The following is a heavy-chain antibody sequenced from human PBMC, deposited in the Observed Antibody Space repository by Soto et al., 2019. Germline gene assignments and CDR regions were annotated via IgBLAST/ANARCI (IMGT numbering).Heavy chain of an antibody. CDR2: IYSGGST. V-gene: IGHV3-53*01. D-gene: IGHD3-22*01. CDR3: ARDRYYYHSSGSPRGYFDY. J-gene: IGHJ4*02. Sequence: PGWSLRLSCAASGFTVSSNYMSWVRQAPGKGLEWVSVIYSGGSTYYADSVKGRFTISRDNSKNTLYLQMNSLRAEDTAVYYCARDRYYYHSSGSPRGYFDYWGQGTLVTVSS. CDR1: GFTVSSNY.